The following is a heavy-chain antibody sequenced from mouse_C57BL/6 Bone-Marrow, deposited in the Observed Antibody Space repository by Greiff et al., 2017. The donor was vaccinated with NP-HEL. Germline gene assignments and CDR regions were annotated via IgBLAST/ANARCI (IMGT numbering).Heavy chain of an antibody. V-gene: IGHV1-55*01. CDR2: IYPGSGST. CDR1: GYTFTSYW. D-gene: IGHD2-3*01. CDR3: TCTRRWLPGDWYFDV. Sequence: VQLQQSGAELVKPGASVKMSCKASGYTFTSYWITWVKQRPGQGLEWIGDIYPGSGSTNYNEKFKSKATLTVDTSSSTAYMQLSSLTSEDSAVYYCTCTRRWLPGDWYFDVWGTGTTVTVSS. J-gene: IGHJ1*03.